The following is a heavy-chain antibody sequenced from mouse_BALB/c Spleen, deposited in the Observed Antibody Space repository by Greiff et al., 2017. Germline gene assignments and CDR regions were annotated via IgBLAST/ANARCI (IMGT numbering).Heavy chain of an antibody. V-gene: IGHV2-6-7*01. CDR2: IWGDGST. Sequence: VQLQESGPGLVAPSQSLSITCTVSGFSLTGYGVNWVRQPPGKGLEWLGMIWGDGSTDYNSALKSRLSISKDNSKSQVFLKMNSLQTDDTARYYCARGNGYYGYWYFDVWGAGTTVTVSS. CDR3: ARGNGYYGYWYFDV. D-gene: IGHD2-3*01. J-gene: IGHJ1*01. CDR1: GFSLTGYG.